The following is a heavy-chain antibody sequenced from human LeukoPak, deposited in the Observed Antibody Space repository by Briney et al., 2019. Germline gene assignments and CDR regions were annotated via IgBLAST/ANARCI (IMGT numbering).Heavy chain of an antibody. CDR3: AKDIEYSSSSGFVY. V-gene: IGHV3-9*01. D-gene: IGHD6-6*01. J-gene: IGHJ4*02. CDR1: GFTFDDYA. Sequence: GRSLRLSCAASGFTFDDYAMHWVRQAPGKGLEWVSGISWNSGSIGYADSVKGRFTISRDNAKNSLYLQMNSLRAEDTALYYCAKDIEYSSSSGFVYWGQGTLVTVSS. CDR2: ISWNSGSI.